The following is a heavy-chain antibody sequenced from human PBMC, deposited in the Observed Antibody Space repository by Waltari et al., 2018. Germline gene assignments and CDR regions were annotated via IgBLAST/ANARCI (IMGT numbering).Heavy chain of an antibody. J-gene: IGHJ4*02. V-gene: IGHV4-59*11. D-gene: IGHD6-19*01. CDR1: GGSISSHY. Sequence: QVQLQESGPGLVKPSETLSLTCTVSGGSISSHYWSWIRQPPGKGLEWIGYSYYSGSTNYTPSLKSRVTISVDTSKNQFSLKLSSVTAADTAVYYCARVQPSGWYEGSGIDYWGQGTLVTVSS. CDR2: SYYSGST. CDR3: ARVQPSGWYEGSGIDY.